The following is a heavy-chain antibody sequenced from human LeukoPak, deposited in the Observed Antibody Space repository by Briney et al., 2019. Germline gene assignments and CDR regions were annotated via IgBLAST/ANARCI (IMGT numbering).Heavy chain of an antibody. Sequence: SETLSLTCAVSGYSIGSGYYWGWIRQPPGKGLEWIGSIYHSGSTYYNPSPKSRVTISVDTSKNQFSLKLSSVTAADTAVYYCARRLQHNWFDPWGQGTLVTVSS. V-gene: IGHV4-38-2*01. CDR2: IYHSGST. CDR3: ARRLQHNWFDP. J-gene: IGHJ5*02. CDR1: GYSIGSGYY. D-gene: IGHD5-24*01.